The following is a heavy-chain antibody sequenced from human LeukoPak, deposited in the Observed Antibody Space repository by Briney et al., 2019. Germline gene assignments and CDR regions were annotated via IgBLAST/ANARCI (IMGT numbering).Heavy chain of an antibody. Sequence: SETLSLTCTVSGGSISSGSYYWSWIRQPAGKGLEWIGRIYTSGSTNYNPSLKSRVTISVDKSKNQFSLKLSSVTAADTAVYYCARPYYYYMDVWGKGTTVTVPS. CDR3: ARPYYYYMDV. V-gene: IGHV4-61*02. CDR2: IYTSGST. J-gene: IGHJ6*03. CDR1: GGSISSGSYY.